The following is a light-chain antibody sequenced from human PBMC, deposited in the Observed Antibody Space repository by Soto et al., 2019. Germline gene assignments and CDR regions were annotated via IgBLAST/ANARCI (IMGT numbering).Light chain of an antibody. J-gene: IGKJ2*01. CDR3: RQYCDLPYT. V-gene: IGKV1-33*01. CDR1: QDISNY. CDR2: DAS. Sequence: DIQMTQSPSSLSASVGDRVTITCQASQDISNYLNWYQQKPGKAPKLLIYDASNLETGVQTSFSGSESGTDVPFTISSLEPEDIARFYCRQYCDLPYTLGHGTKREIK.